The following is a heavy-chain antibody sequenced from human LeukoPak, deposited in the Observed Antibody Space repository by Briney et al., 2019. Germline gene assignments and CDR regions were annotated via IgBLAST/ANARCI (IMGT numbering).Heavy chain of an antibody. CDR3: AKDLMATYYDFWSGYFIDY. J-gene: IGHJ4*02. CDR2: ISGSGGST. CDR1: GFTFSSYA. D-gene: IGHD3-3*01. Sequence: GGSLRLSCVASGFTFSSYAMSWVRQAPGKGLEWVSAISGSGGSTYYADSVKGRFTISRDNSKNTLYLQMNSLRAEDTAVYYCAKDLMATYYDFWSGYFIDYWGQGTLVTVSS. V-gene: IGHV3-23*01.